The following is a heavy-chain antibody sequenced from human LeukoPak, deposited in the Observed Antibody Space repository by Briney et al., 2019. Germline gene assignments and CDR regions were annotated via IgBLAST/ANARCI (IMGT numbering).Heavy chain of an antibody. CDR2: IWYDGSNK. CDR1: GFTFSSYG. Sequence: GGSLRLSCAASGFTFSSYGMHWVRQAPGKGLEWVAVIWYDGSNKYYADSVKGRFTISRDNFKNTLYLQMNSLRAEDTAVYYCARDQGVVGLDAFDIWGQGTMVTVSS. CDR3: ARDQGVVGLDAFDI. V-gene: IGHV3-33*01. J-gene: IGHJ3*02. D-gene: IGHD1-26*01.